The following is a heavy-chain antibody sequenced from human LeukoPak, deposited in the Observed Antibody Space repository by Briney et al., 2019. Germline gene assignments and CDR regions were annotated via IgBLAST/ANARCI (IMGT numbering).Heavy chain of an antibody. CDR1: GYTFTSYG. Sequence: ASVKVSCKASGYTFTSYGISWVRQAPGQGLEWMGWISAYNGNTNYAQKLQGRVTMTTDTSTSTAYMELRSLRSDDTAVYYCAREIGYCSGGSCYLFYYYGMDVWGQGTTVTVSS. J-gene: IGHJ6*02. V-gene: IGHV1-18*01. CDR3: AREIGYCSGGSCYLFYYYGMDV. CDR2: ISAYNGNT. D-gene: IGHD2-15*01.